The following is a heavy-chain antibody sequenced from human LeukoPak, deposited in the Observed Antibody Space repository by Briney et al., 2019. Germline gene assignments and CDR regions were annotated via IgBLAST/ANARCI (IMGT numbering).Heavy chain of an antibody. CDR3: AREGSSWYRREIDY. CDR2: IKQDGSEK. J-gene: IGHJ4*02. V-gene: IGHV3-7*01. D-gene: IGHD6-13*01. Sequence: GGSLRLSCAASAFTFSSYWMSWVRQAPGKGLEWVANIKQDGSEKYYVDSVKGRFTISRDNAKNSLYLQMNSLRAEDTAVYYCAREGSSWYRREIDYWGQGTLVTVSS. CDR1: AFTFSSYW.